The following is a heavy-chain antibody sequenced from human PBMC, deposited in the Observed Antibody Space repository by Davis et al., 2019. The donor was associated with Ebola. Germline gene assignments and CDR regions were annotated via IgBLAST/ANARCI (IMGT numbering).Heavy chain of an antibody. CDR1: GFTFSSYS. CDR2: ISSSSSTI. CDR3: ARGHYGMDV. Sequence: GESLKISCAASGFTFSSYSMNWVRQAPGKGLEWVSYISSSSSTIYYADSVKGRFTISRDNAKNSLYLQMNSLRAEDTAVYYCARGHYGMDVWTQGTTVTVSS. J-gene: IGHJ6*02. V-gene: IGHV3-48*01.